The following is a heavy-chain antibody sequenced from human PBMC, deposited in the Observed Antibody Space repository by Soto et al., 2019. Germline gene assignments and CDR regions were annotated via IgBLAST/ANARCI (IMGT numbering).Heavy chain of an antibody. CDR2: IYWDDDK. J-gene: IGHJ4*02. Sequence: QITLKESGPPLVKPTQTLTLTCTFSGFSLSTSGVGVGWIRQPPGKALEWLALIYWDDDKRYSPSLKSRLTITKDTSKNQVALTMTNMDPVDTATYYCAHFGVVIAFDYWGQGTLVTVSS. V-gene: IGHV2-5*02. D-gene: IGHD3-3*01. CDR3: AHFGVVIAFDY. CDR1: GFSLSTSGVG.